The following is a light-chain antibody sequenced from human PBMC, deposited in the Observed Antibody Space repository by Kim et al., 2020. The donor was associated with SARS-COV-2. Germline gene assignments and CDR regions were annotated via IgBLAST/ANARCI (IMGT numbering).Light chain of an antibody. J-gene: IGLJ2*01. CDR1: SLRSYN. CDR2: GKN. V-gene: IGLV3-19*01. Sequence: SSELTQDPAVSVALGQTVRITCQGDSLRSYNATWYQQKPGQAPILVIYGKNNRPSGIPDRFSGSSSGNTASLTITGTQAGAEADYYCNSRDSNNNVLFGG. CDR3: NSRDSNNNVL.